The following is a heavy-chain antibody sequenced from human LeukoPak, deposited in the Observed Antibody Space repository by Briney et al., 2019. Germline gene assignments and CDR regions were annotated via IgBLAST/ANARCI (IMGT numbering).Heavy chain of an antibody. CDR3: ARLTRRGTIGFDY. V-gene: IGHV1-2*02. J-gene: IGHJ4*02. CDR2: NNPNSGGT. D-gene: IGHD1-7*01. CDR1: GYTFTGYC. Sequence: ASVKVSCKASGYTFTGYCMHWVPQAPRQGLEWMGWNNPNSGGTNYAQKFQGRVNMTRDTSISTDYMELSRLRSDDTGVYYCARLTRRGTIGFDYWGQGTLVTVSS.